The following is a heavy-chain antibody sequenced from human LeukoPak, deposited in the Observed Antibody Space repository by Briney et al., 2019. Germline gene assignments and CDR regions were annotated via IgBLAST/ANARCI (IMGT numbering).Heavy chain of an antibody. Sequence: SGPTLLKPTQTLTLTCTFSGFSLSTNGVGVGWIRQPPGEALEWLTLIYWDDDKRYNPSLKSRLTVTKDVSKNQVVLTLTNMDPVDTATYYCAHRLTGYNSNWYHGYFDYWGQGTLVTVSS. J-gene: IGHJ4*02. V-gene: IGHV2-5*02. CDR3: AHRLTGYNSNWYHGYFDY. CDR2: IYWDDDK. CDR1: GFSLSTNGVG. D-gene: IGHD6-13*01.